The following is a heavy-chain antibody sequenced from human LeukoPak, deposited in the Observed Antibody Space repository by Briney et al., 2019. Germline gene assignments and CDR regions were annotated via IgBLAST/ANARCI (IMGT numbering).Heavy chain of an antibody. CDR3: ARDRGERGSSWSLPAHGFDI. CDR2: IVPIFGTT. Sequence: SVKVSCKASGGTFISYAINWVRQAPGQGLEWMGRIVPIFGTTNYAQKFQGRVTITTDESTSTAYMELSSLRSEDTAVYYCARDRGERGSSWSLPAHGFDIWGQGTMVTVSS. D-gene: IGHD6-13*01. CDR1: GGTFISYA. V-gene: IGHV1-69*05. J-gene: IGHJ3*02.